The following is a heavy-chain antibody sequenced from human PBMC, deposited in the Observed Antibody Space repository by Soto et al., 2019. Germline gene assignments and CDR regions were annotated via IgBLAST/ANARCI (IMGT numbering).Heavy chain of an antibody. CDR2: IYYSGST. V-gene: IGHV4-59*01. D-gene: IGHD6-19*01. J-gene: IGHJ6*02. CDR1: GGSISTYY. CDR3: ASDRSSGWDQGYGMDV. Sequence: SETLSLTCTVSGGSISTYYWSWIRQPPGKGLERIGYIYYSGSTSYHPSLESRVTISVDTSKNQFSLKLRSVTAADTAVYYCASDRSSGWDQGYGMDVWGQGTTVTVSS.